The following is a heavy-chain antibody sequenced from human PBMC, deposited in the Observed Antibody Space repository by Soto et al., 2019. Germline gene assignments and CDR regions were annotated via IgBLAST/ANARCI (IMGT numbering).Heavy chain of an antibody. CDR3: ACSSSRTYFDY. CDR1: CGSIISYY. CDR2: IYYSGST. J-gene: IGHJ4*02. D-gene: IGHD6-13*01. V-gene: IGHV4-59*01. Sequence: SETLSLTCTFSCGSIISYYWSWIRQPPGKGLEWIGYIYYSGSTNYNPSLKSRVTISVDTSKNQFSLKLSSVTAADTAVYYCACSSSRTYFDYWGQGTLVTVSS.